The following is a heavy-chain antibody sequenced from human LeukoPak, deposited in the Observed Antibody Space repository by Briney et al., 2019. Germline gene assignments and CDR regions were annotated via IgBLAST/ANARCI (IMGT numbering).Heavy chain of an antibody. J-gene: IGHJ4*02. CDR3: ARDAKAYGSGSYPLDY. CDR1: GYTFTSYG. V-gene: IGHV1-18*01. D-gene: IGHD3-10*01. CDR2: ISAYNGNT. Sequence: ASVKVSCKASGYTFTSYGISWVRQAPGQGLEWMGRISAYNGNTNYAQKLQGRVTMTTDTSTSTAYMELRSLRSDDTAVYYCARDAKAYGSGSYPLDYWGQGTLVTVSS.